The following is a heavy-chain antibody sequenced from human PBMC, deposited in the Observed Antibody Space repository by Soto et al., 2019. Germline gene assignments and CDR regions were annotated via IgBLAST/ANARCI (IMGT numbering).Heavy chain of an antibody. D-gene: IGHD1-7*01. CDR1: GGSFTSNNW. V-gene: IGHV4-4*02. Sequence: QVQLQESGPGLVKPSGTLSLTCAVSGGSFTSNNWWTWVRQPPGQGLELIGEIYRTGSTKYNPSLKSRFTISLDKSENQFSLKVTSLTAADTAVYYCASRDPGTSVDYWGQGTLVTVSS. J-gene: IGHJ4*02. CDR2: IYRTGST. CDR3: ASRDPGTSVDY.